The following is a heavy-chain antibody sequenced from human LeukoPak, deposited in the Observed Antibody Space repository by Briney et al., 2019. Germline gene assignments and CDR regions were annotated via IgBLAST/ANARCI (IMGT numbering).Heavy chain of an antibody. CDR2: LYYSGTT. V-gene: IGHV4-39*01. CDR1: GGSINSSSYY. J-gene: IGHJ4*02. Sequence: SETLSLTCTVSGGSINSSSYYWGWIRQPPGKGLEWIGSLYYSGTTYYNPSLKSRVTISVDTSTNQLSLKLSSVTAADTAVFYCAGMTIFGLDDGFDCWGQGVLVTVSS. CDR3: AGMTIFGLDDGFDC. D-gene: IGHD3/OR15-3a*01.